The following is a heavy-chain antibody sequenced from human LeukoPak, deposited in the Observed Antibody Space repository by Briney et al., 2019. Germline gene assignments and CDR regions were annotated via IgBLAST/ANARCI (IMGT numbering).Heavy chain of an antibody. D-gene: IGHD3-16*01. CDR2: INHSGST. J-gene: IGHJ4*02. Sequence: PSETLSLTCAVYGGSFSGYYWSWIRQPPGKGLEWIGEINHSGSTNYNPSLKSRVTISVDTSKNQFSLKVYSVTAADTAVYYCARDPGEGQHDYWGQGTLVTVSS. CDR3: ARDPGEGQHDY. V-gene: IGHV4-34*01. CDR1: GGSFSGYY.